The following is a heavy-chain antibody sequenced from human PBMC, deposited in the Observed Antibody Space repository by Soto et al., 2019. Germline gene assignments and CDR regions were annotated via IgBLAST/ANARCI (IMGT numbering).Heavy chain of an antibody. CDR3: ARGLGGSGIDQSDY. J-gene: IGHJ4*02. Sequence: LSLTCTVSGGSISSGGYYWSWIRQHPGKGLEWIGYIYYSGSTYYNPSLKSRVTISVDTSKNQFSLKLSSVTAADTAVYYCARGLGGSGIDQSDYWGQGTLVTVAS. V-gene: IGHV4-31*03. CDR2: IYYSGST. CDR1: GGSISSGGYY. D-gene: IGHD3-10*01.